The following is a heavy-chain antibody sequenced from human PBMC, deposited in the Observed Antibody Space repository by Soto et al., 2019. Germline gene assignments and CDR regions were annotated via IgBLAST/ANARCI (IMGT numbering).Heavy chain of an antibody. D-gene: IGHD2-21*01. CDR3: AKVGGHGPRTHICGMDV. Sequence: ASVKVSCKASGYPFTKYGINWVRQAPGQGLEWMGWISGHSGGTKYGAKFWDRITMVTDTSSKTAYMELRSLRSDDTAVYDCAKVGGHGPRTHICGMDVWGHGNTVTASS. CDR2: ISGHSGGT. J-gene: IGHJ6*02. CDR1: GYPFTKYG. V-gene: IGHV1-18*01.